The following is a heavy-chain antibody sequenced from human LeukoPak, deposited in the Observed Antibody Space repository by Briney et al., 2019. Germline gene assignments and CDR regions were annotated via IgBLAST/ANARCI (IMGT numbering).Heavy chain of an antibody. Sequence: GGSLRLSCAASGFTFSIYSINWVRQAPGKGLEWVSSISSSSTYIYYADSVKGRFTISRDNAKNSLSLQMNSLRAEDTAVYYCARARTRIVGATIHYYYGMDVWGQGTTVTVSS. CDR2: ISSSSTYI. D-gene: IGHD1-26*01. CDR3: ARARTRIVGATIHYYYGMDV. CDR1: GFTFSIYS. J-gene: IGHJ6*02. V-gene: IGHV3-21*01.